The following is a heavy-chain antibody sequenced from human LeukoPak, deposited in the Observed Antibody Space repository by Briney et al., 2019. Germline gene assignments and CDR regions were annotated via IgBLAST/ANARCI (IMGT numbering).Heavy chain of an antibody. D-gene: IGHD2-2*01. V-gene: IGHV4-39*01. CDR3: ARHGNIVVVPDASKAFDI. Sequence: NPGRSLRLSCAASGFTFSSYGMHWVRQAPGKGLEWIGSIYYSGDTYYNPSLQSRVTISVDTSKSHFSLKLSSVTAADTAVYYCARHGNIVVVPDASKAFDIWGQGTMVTVSS. CDR2: IYYSGDT. J-gene: IGHJ3*02. CDR1: GFTFSSYG.